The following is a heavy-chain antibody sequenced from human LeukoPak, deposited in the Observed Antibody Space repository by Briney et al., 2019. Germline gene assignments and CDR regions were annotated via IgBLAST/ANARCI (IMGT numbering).Heavy chain of an antibody. CDR3: ARGFESFHLGSPESSFDY. D-gene: IGHD3-22*01. J-gene: IGHJ4*02. Sequence: ASVKVSCKASGYTFTSYGISWVRQAPGQGLEWMGWISAYNGNTNYAQKLQGRVTMTTDTSTSTAYMELRSLRSEDTAVYYCARGFESFHLGSPESSFDYWGQGTLVTVSS. CDR2: ISAYNGNT. V-gene: IGHV1-18*01. CDR1: GYTFTSYG.